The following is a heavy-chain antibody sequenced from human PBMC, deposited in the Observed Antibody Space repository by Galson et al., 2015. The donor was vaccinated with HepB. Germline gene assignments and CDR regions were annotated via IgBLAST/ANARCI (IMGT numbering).Heavy chain of an antibody. Sequence: SVKVSCKASGYSFTTNAMHWVRQAPGQRLEWMGWINPGNGNTKYSQKFQGRVTITRDTSATTVYMEVYSLTSEDTAVYYCARDRGSSVPRIYGMDVWGQGTTVTVSS. CDR2: INPGNGNT. V-gene: IGHV1-3*01. CDR3: ARDRGSSVPRIYGMDV. CDR1: GYSFTTNA. J-gene: IGHJ6*02. D-gene: IGHD6-13*01.